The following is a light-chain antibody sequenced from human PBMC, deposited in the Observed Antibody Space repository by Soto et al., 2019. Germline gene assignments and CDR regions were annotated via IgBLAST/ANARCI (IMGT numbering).Light chain of an antibody. CDR3: QQNNKWPPVT. J-gene: IGKJ4*01. Sequence: EVVMTQSPATVSVSPGEGVTFSCRARQTITTDLAWYQQKPGQATMLLSYGASTRATGVPARFSGGGSGTEFTHTISSLQSEDFSFYYCQQNNKWPPVTFGGGTKVEIK. CDR2: GAS. CDR1: QTITTD. V-gene: IGKV3-15*01.